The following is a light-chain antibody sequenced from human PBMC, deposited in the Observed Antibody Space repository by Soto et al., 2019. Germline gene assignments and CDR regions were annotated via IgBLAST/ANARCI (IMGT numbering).Light chain of an antibody. CDR1: SSDVGLYDY. J-gene: IGLJ1*01. V-gene: IGLV2-14*01. CDR3: SSYTSDSSYV. Sequence: SVLTQPASVSGSPGQSITISCTGTSSDVGLYDYVSWYQQHPGKAPQLMIYAVSNRPSGVSNRFSASKSGNTASLFISGLQAEDEPDYYCSSYTSDSSYVLGSGTKVTVL. CDR2: AVS.